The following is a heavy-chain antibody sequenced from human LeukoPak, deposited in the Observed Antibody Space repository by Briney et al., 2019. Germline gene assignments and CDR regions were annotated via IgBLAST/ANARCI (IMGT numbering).Heavy chain of an antibody. V-gene: IGHV4-4*07. Sequence: PSEILSFTCTVSGGSIRSYYWSWIRQPAGKGLEWIGRIYTSGSTNYNPSLKSRVTISVDKSKNQFSLKLSSVTAADTAVYYCARYDYYDSSGLPLDAFDIWGQGTMVTVSS. J-gene: IGHJ3*02. CDR1: GGSIRSYY. CDR2: IYTSGST. D-gene: IGHD3-22*01. CDR3: ARYDYYDSSGLPLDAFDI.